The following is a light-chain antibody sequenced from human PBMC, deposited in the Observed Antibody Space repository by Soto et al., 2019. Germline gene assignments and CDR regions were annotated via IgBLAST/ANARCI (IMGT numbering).Light chain of an antibody. Sequence: SSELTQPPSVSVAPGKTARITCGGNNIGSKSVHWYQQKPGQAPVLVIYYDSDRPSGIPERFSGSNTGNTATLTISTVEAGDEADYYCQLCDSSSHHPVVFGGGTKLTVL. V-gene: IGLV3-21*04. CDR1: NIGSKS. J-gene: IGLJ2*01. CDR2: YDS. CDR3: QLCDSSSHHPVV.